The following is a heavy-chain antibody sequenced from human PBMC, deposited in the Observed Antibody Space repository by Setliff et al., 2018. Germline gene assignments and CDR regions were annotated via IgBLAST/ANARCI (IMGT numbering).Heavy chain of an antibody. CDR1: GGTFNTYV. CDR3: ATDLPRGGYYYYGMDV. Sequence: SVKVSCKASGGTFNTYVISWVRQAPSQGLEWMGMIIPIFGTSNYAQKFQARVTMTTDESTSTAYMELSSLTSEDTAVYYCATDLPRGGYYYYGMDVWGQGTTVTVSS. CDR2: IIPIFGTS. V-gene: IGHV1-69*05. J-gene: IGHJ6*02. D-gene: IGHD3-10*01.